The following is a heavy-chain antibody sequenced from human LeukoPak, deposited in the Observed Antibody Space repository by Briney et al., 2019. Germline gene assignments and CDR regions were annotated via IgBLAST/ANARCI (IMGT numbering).Heavy chain of an antibody. CDR2: RVPILGPT. D-gene: IGHD5-24*01. J-gene: IGHJ1*01. CDR1: GCSFSSYG. Sequence: SVKVSCKASGCSFSSYGISWVRQAPGQGLEWMGGRVPILGPTNLAQKFQGRLTITADESTSTAYMELNGLSVEDTAVYYCAREGPVGTDGFWGQGTLVTVPS. V-gene: IGHV1-69*13. CDR3: AREGPVGTDGF.